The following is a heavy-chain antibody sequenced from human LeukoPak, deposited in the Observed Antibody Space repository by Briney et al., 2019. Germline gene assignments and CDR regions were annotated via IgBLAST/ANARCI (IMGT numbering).Heavy chain of an antibody. CDR3: ARDATKGNPRWLQPYYYYYYMDV. J-gene: IGHJ6*03. CDR2: IGTGRTI. V-gene: IGHV3-48*03. Sequence: GGSLRLSCAASGFIFSSYDMNWVRQAPGKGLEWVSYIGTGRTIYYSDSVKGRFTISRDNAKNSLYLQMNNLRAEDTGIYYCARDATKGNPRWLQPYYYYYYMDVWGKGTTVTVSS. CDR1: GFIFSSYD. D-gene: IGHD5-24*01.